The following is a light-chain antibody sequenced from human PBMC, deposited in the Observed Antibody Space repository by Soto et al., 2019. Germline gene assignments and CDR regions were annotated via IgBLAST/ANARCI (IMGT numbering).Light chain of an antibody. J-gene: IGLJ3*02. CDR2: FNSDGSH. V-gene: IGLV4-69*01. CDR1: SGHSNYA. CDR3: QTWGTGTPWV. Sequence: QPVLTQSPSASASLGASVKLTCTLSSGHSNYAIAWHQQQPEKGPRSLMEFNSDGSHSKGDGIPDRFSGSSSGAERYLTISSLQSEDEADYYCQTWGTGTPWVFGGGTKLTVL.